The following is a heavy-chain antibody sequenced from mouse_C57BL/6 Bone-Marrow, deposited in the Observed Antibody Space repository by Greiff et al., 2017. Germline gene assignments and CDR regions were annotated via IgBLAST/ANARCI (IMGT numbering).Heavy chain of an antibody. Sequence: VQLQQPGTELVKPGASVKLSCKASGYTFTSYWMHWVKQRPGQGLEWIGNINPSNGGTNYNDKFKSKATLTVDKSSSTAYMQLSSLTSEDSAVYYCARGPYYGGRSLDYWGQGTPLTVSS. CDR3: ARGPYYGGRSLDY. V-gene: IGHV1-53*01. CDR1: GYTFTSYW. D-gene: IGHD1-2*01. CDR2: INPSNGGT. J-gene: IGHJ2*01.